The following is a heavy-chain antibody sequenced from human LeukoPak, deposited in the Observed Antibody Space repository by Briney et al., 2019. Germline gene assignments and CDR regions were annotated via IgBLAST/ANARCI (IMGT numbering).Heavy chain of an antibody. CDR1: GYTFTGYY. D-gene: IGHD1-7*01. V-gene: IGHV1-2*02. Sequence: ASVKVSCKASGYTFTGYYMHWVRQAPGQGLEWMGWINPNSGGTNYAQKFQGRVTMTRDTSISTAYMELSRLRSDDTAVYYCARVKWNYDAFDIWGQGTMVTVSS. CDR3: ARVKWNYDAFDI. J-gene: IGHJ3*02. CDR2: INPNSGGT.